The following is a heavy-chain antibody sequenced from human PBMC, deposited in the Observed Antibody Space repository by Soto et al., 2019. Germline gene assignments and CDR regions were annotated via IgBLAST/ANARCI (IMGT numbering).Heavy chain of an antibody. D-gene: IGHD2-15*01. J-gene: IGHJ6*03. Sequence: SETLSLTCAVYGGSFSGYYWSWIRQPPGKGLEWIGEINHSGSTNYNPSLKSRVTISVDTSKNQFSLKLSSVTAADTAVYYCARLVVAATPGRDTGGLQFSMDVWGKGTTVTVSS. V-gene: IGHV4-34*01. CDR1: GGSFSGYY. CDR3: ARLVVAATPGRDTGGLQFSMDV. CDR2: INHSGST.